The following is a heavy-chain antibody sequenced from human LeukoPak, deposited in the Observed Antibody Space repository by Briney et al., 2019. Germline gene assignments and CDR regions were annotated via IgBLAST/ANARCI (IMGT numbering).Heavy chain of an antibody. CDR3: AIQTSIRDGYKLVDGY. CDR1: GFTFSSYS. V-gene: IGHV3-21*01. CDR2: ISSSSSYI. Sequence: GGSLRLSCAASGFTFSSYSMNWVRQAPGKGLEWVSSISSSSSYIYYADSVKGRFTISRDNAKNSLYLQMNSLRAEDTAVYYCAIQTSIRDGYKLVDGYWGQGTLVTVSS. D-gene: IGHD5-24*01. J-gene: IGHJ4*02.